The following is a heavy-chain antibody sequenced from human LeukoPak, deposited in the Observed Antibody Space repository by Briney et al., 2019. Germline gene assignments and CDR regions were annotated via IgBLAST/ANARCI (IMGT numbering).Heavy chain of an antibody. V-gene: IGHV3-11*05. CDR2: MSGSSSYT. CDR1: GFSFSDSY. J-gene: IGHJ4*02. D-gene: IGHD1-26*01. CDR3: AKVLSGSQDY. Sequence: AGSLRLSCAASGFSFSDSYLTWIRQAAGKGLEWVAWMSGSSSYTNYADSVKGRFTISRDNAKNSLYLQMNSLRDEDTAVYYCAKVLSGSQDYWGRGTLVTVSS.